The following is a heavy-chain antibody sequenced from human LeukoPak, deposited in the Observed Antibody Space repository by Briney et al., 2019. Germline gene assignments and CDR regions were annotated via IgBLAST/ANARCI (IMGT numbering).Heavy chain of an antibody. CDR2: ISGSGGNT. V-gene: IGHV3-23*01. CDR3: AKDLGGLQYSSSSVDS. D-gene: IGHD6-6*01. Sequence: GGSLRLSCAASGFTFSSYAMNWVRQAPGKGLEWVSAISGSGGNTYFADSVKGRFTISRDNSNNTLFLYMHSLRAEDTALYYCAKDLGGLQYSSSSVDSWGQGTLVTVSS. CDR1: GFTFSSYA. J-gene: IGHJ4*02.